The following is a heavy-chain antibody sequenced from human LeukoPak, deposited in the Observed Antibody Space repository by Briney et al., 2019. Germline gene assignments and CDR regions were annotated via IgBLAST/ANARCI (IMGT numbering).Heavy chain of an antibody. CDR2: AYVSGST. V-gene: IGHV4-39*07. CDR3: ARAGTSRRIDF. Sequence: SETLSLTCTVSGDSLSTSSYYCVWLRQPPGRGLEWFGRAYVSGSTYYNPSLKSRVTISGDTSKNQFSLRLTSVTAADTAVYYCARAGTSRRIDFWGQGTLVTVSS. CDR1: GDSLSTSSYY. D-gene: IGHD3-10*01. J-gene: IGHJ4*02.